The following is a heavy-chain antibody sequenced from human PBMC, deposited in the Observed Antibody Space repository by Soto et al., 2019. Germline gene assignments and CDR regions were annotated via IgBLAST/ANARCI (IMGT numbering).Heavy chain of an antibody. CDR3: ARGRGNSAVITTFDY. CDR1: GGVFSSFG. V-gene: IGHV1-69*13. D-gene: IGHD3-16*01. CDR2: IIPIFGSA. J-gene: IGHJ4*02. Sequence: SVRVSCKSSGGVFSSFGLSWVRQAPGQGLEWMGGIIPIFGSANYAQKFQGRVTITADDSTSTVYMELSSLRSEDTALYYCARGRGNSAVITTFDYWGQGTLVTVSS.